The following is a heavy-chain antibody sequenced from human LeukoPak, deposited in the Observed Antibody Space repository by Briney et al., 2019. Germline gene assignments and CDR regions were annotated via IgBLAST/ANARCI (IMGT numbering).Heavy chain of an antibody. D-gene: IGHD1-26*01. CDR3: ARGIVGAHGYFDY. CDR1: GGSINTYY. Sequence: SETLSLTCTVSGGSINTYYWSWIRQPPGKGLEGIASFYYSWSTNYNPSLNGRVTISVDTSKNQFSLKLSSVTAADTAVYYCARGIVGAHGYFDYWGQGTLVTVSS. J-gene: IGHJ4*02. V-gene: IGHV4-59*08. CDR2: FYYSWST.